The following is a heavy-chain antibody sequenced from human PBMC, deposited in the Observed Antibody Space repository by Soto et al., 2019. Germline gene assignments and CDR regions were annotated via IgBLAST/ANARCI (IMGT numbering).Heavy chain of an antibody. CDR2: ISAYNGNT. V-gene: IGHV1-18*01. CDR1: GYTFTSYG. CDR3: ARPGYYYDSSGYPFGAFDI. J-gene: IGHJ3*02. Sequence: QVQLVQSGAEVKKPGASVKVSCKASGYTFTSYGISWVRQAPGQGLEWMGWISAYNGNTNYAQKLQGRVTMTTDTSTSTAYMELRSLRSDDTAVYYCARPGYYYDSSGYPFGAFDIWGQWTMVTVSS. D-gene: IGHD3-22*01.